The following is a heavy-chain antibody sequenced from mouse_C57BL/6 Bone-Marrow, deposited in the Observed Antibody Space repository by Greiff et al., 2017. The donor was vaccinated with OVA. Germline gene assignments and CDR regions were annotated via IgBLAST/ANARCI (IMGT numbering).Heavy chain of an antibody. J-gene: IGHJ1*03. CDR2: IDPSDSYT. Sequence: QVQLKQPGAELVRPGTSVKLSCKASGYTFTSYWMHWVKQRPGQGLEWIGVIDPSDSYTNYNQKFKGKATLTVDTSSSTAYMQLSSLTSEDAAVYDCARRRYYYSKRYFDVWGTGTTVTVSS. CDR1: GYTFTSYW. D-gene: IGHD2-5*01. CDR3: ARRRYYYSKRYFDV. V-gene: IGHV1-59*01.